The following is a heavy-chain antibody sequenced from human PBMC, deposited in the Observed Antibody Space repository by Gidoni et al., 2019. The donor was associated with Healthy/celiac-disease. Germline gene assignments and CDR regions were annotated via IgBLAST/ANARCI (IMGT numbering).Heavy chain of an antibody. Sequence: QVQLVQSGAEVKKPGASVKVSCKASGYTFTSYGISWVRQAPGQGLEWMGWISAYNGNTNYAQKLQGRVTMTTDTSTSTAHMELRSLRSDDTAVYYCARVLARHGSGRYYRYWGQGTLVTVSS. CDR2: ISAYNGNT. D-gene: IGHD3-10*01. CDR1: GYTFTSYG. J-gene: IGHJ4*02. CDR3: ARVLARHGSGRYYRY. V-gene: IGHV1-18*01.